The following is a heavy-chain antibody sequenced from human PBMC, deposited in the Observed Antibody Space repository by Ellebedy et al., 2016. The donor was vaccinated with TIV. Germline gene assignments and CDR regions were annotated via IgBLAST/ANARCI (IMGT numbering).Heavy chain of an antibody. CDR2: IKSKGDGGKT. J-gene: IGHJ4*02. Sequence: GESLKISCAASGFTFRNAWMNWVRQAPGKGLEWVGRIKSKGDGGKTDYAAPVKGRFTISRDDSKNTLFLEMNSLKIEDTAMFYCATGRDWFKYWGQGALVTVSS. V-gene: IGHV3-15*07. CDR1: GFTFRNAW. D-gene: IGHD3-9*01. CDR3: ATGRDWFKY.